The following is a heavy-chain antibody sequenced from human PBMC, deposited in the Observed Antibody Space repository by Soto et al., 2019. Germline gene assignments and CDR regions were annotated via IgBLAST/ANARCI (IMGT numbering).Heavy chain of an antibody. Sequence: GGSLRLSCAASGFTFRSYSMNWVRQAPGKGLELVSSISRGSSYIYYADSLKGRFTISRDNAKNSLYLQMNSLRVEDTAVYYCARGSDDSSGYYYSAADYWGQGTLVTV. CDR3: ARGSDDSSGYYYSAADY. CDR1: GFTFRSYS. V-gene: IGHV3-21*01. J-gene: IGHJ4*01. D-gene: IGHD3-22*01. CDR2: ISRGSSYI.